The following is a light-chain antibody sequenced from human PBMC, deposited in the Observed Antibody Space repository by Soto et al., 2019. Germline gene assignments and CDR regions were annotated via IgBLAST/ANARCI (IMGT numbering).Light chain of an antibody. V-gene: IGLV2-14*01. Sequence: QSALTQPASVSGSPGQSITISCTGTSSDIGTYNYVSWYQQHPGKAPKLMIYEVSNRPSGVSNRFSGSKSGNTASLTISGLQAEDEAHYYCSTYTKSIAVCGAGTKLTVL. CDR3: STYTKSIAV. CDR2: EVS. CDR1: SSDIGTYNY. J-gene: IGLJ3*02.